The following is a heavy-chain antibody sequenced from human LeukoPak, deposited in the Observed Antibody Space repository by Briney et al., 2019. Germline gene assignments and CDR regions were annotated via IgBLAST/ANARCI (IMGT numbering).Heavy chain of an antibody. CDR3: VRDYDGTNLS. J-gene: IGHJ5*02. D-gene: IGHD5-12*01. CDR2: INPHSGDT. Sequence: ASVKVSCKASGYTFTFYYIQWMRQAPGQGPEWMGWINPHSGDTKYAQKFQGRVTMTRDTSISTAYMELSRLRSDDTAVYYCVRDYDGTNLSWGQGTLVTVSS. V-gene: IGHV1-2*02. CDR1: GYTFTFYY.